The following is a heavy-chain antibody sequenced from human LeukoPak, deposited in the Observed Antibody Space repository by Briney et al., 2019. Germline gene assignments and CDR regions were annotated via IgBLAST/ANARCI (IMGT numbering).Heavy chain of an antibody. J-gene: IGHJ6*04. CDR2: ISSSGSTI. D-gene: IGHD3-10*02. CDR3: AELGITMIGGV. Sequence: GGSLRLSCTASGFTFSNYGMNWVRQAPGKGLEWVSYISSSGSTIYYADSVKGRFTISRDNAKNSLYLQMNSLRAEDTAVYYCAELGITMIGGVWGKGTTVTISS. CDR1: GFTFSNYG. V-gene: IGHV3-48*04.